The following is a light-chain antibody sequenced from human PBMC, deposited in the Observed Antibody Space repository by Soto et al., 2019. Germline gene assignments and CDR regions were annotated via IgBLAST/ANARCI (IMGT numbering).Light chain of an antibody. J-gene: IGKJ4*01. CDR3: QQYYSVPPLT. Sequence: DIVMTQSPDSLAVSLGERATINCKSSQNLFYSSNNKTYLAWYQQKAGQSPKLLIYWAFARESGVPDRFSGSGSGTDFTLTISSLQAEDVAVYYCQQYYSVPPLTFGGGTKVEIK. V-gene: IGKV4-1*01. CDR1: QNLFYSSNNKTY. CDR2: WAF.